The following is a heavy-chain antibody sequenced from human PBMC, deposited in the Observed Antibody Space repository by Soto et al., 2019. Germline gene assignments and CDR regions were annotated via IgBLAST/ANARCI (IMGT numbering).Heavy chain of an antibody. CDR2: ITHSGST. CDR3: ARSGDYYDSSGYYVFDY. J-gene: IGHJ4*02. D-gene: IGHD3-22*01. CDR1: GGSWVSFS. Sequence: SAPRSLTSAVCGGSWVSFSWGGVGQRPGQGLAWVGEITHSGSTNSNPSLKSRVTISVDTSKNQFSLKLSSVTAADTAVYYCARSGDYYDSSGYYVFDYWGQGTLATVSS. V-gene: IGHV4-34*01.